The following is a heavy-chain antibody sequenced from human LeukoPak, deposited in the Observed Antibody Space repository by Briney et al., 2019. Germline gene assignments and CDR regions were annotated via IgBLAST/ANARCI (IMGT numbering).Heavy chain of an antibody. Sequence: PSETLSLTCTVAGGSISSYNWSWIRQPPGKGLWWIGYIYYSGSTNYNPSLKSRVTISVDTSKNQCSLKLSSVTAADTAVYYCARSPVLRFLEWPYFDYWGQGTLVTVSS. CDR1: GGSISSYN. CDR2: IYYSGST. V-gene: IGHV4-59*01. J-gene: IGHJ4*02. CDR3: ARSPVLRFLEWPYFDY. D-gene: IGHD3-3*01.